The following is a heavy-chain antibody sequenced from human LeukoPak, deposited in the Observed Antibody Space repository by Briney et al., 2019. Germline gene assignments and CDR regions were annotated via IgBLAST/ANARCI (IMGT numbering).Heavy chain of an antibody. CDR2: IYHSGST. CDR3: AGVFPSDYDFWSGYYIGGMDV. D-gene: IGHD3-3*01. V-gene: IGHV4-30-2*01. J-gene: IGHJ6*02. CDR1: GGSISSGGYS. Sequence: SQTLSLTCAVSGGSISSGGYSWSWIRQPPGKGLEWIGYIYHSGSTYYNPSLKSRVTISVDRSKNQFSLKLSSVTAADTAVYYCAGVFPSDYDFWSGYYIGGMDVWGQGTTVTASS.